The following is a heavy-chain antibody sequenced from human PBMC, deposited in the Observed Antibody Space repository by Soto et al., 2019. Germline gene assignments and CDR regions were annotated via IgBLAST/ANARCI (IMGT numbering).Heavy chain of an antibody. V-gene: IGHV3-30*01. CDR3: ERDREVYAVGYDH. Sequence: GGSLRLSCAASDSSFSAYSLHWVRQAPGKGLEWVAIISFDGSNRDYADSVKGRFTISRDNSKNTLYPQMNSLRPEDTAVYYCERDREVYAVGYDHWGQGTLVTVSS. CDR2: ISFDGSNR. J-gene: IGHJ4*02. D-gene: IGHD2-8*01. CDR1: DSSFSAYS.